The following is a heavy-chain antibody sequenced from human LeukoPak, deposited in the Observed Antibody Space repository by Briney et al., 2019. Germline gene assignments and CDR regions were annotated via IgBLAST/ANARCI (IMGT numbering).Heavy chain of an antibody. D-gene: IGHD3-22*01. V-gene: IGHV3-33*01. CDR3: ARNYYDSSGYYYHDY. J-gene: IGHJ4*02. Sequence: GGSLRLSCAASGFTFSSYGMHWVRQAPGKGLEWVAVIWYDGSNKYYADSVKGRFTISRDNSKNTLYLQMNSLRAEDTAVYYRARNYYDSSGYYYHDYWGQGTLVTVSS. CDR1: GFTFSSYG. CDR2: IWYDGSNK.